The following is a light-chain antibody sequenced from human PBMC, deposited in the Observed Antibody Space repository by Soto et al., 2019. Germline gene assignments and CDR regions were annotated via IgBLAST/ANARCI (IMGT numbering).Light chain of an antibody. CDR3: AAWDETLSGPV. J-gene: IGLJ3*02. Sequence: QSVLTQPPSASGTPGQRVTISCSGSSSNIGSNYVYWYQQLPGTAPKLLIYSSNERPSWVPARFSGSKSGTSASLAISGLRSEDEADYYCAAWDETLSGPVFGGGTKVTVL. CDR2: SSN. CDR1: SSNIGSNY. V-gene: IGLV1-47*02.